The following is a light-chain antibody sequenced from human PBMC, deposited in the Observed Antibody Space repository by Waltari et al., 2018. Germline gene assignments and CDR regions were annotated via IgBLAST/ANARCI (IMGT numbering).Light chain of an antibody. CDR1: QTINRY. J-gene: IGKJ1*01. Sequence: DIQMTQSPSSLSASVGDRVTITCRSSQTINRYLNWYLQKPGKAPKLLIYAASSLDTGVPSRFSGSGSGTDFTLTISSLQPDDFGTYYCQQSYNTPPVTFGPGTKVDIK. CDR3: QQSYNTPPVT. CDR2: AAS. V-gene: IGKV1-39*01.